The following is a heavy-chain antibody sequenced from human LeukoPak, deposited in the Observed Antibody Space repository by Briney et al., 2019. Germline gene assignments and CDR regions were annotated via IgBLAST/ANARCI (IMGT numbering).Heavy chain of an antibody. CDR3: ARQESEMTTPANRYFDL. D-gene: IGHD2-15*01. J-gene: IGHJ4*02. V-gene: IGHV5-51*01. CDR1: GYNFAHDW. Sequence: PGESLKISFKGSGYNFAHDWIGWVRQMPGKGLEWMGIIFPDDSDTIYSPSFQGHVTISADKSINTAYLQWSDLKASDSAMYYCARQESEMTTPANRYFDLWGQGTLITVSS. CDR2: IFPDDSDT.